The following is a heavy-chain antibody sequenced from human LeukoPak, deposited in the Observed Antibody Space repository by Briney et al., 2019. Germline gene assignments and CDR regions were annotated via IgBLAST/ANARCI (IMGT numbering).Heavy chain of an antibody. V-gene: IGHV3-23*01. Sequence: GGSLRLSCAASGFTFSSYAMSWVRQAPGKGLEWVSAISGSGGNTYYADSVKGRFTISRDNSKNTLYLQMNSLRAEDTAVYYCASLYSSSWYLDYWGQGTLVTVSS. J-gene: IGHJ4*02. CDR2: ISGSGGNT. CDR1: GFTFSSYA. D-gene: IGHD6-13*01. CDR3: ASLYSSSWYLDY.